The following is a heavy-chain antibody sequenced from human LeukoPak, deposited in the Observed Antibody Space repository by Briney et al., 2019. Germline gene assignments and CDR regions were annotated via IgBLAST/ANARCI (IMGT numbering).Heavy chain of an antibody. J-gene: IGHJ4*02. V-gene: IGHV3-23*01. CDR1: GVTFRIYA. Sequence: GGSLRLSCAASGVTFRIYAMSWVRQAPGKGLEWVSTISGSGGGTYYADSVKGRFTISRDNSKNTLYLQMNSLRAEDTAVYCCAKPAYCGGDCSTFYFDYWGQGALVTVSS. D-gene: IGHD2-21*02. CDR3: AKPAYCGGDCSTFYFDY. CDR2: ISGSGGGT.